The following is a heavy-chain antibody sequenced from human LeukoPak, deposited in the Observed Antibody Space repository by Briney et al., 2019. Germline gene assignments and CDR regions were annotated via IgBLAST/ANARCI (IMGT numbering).Heavy chain of an antibody. Sequence: PGGSLRLSCAASGFTFSSYWMSWVRQAPGKGLEWVANIKQDGSEKYYVDSVKGRFTISRDNAKNSLYLQMNSLRAEDTAVYYCARARYREINYAYAGGFYYMDVWGKGTTVTVSS. J-gene: IGHJ6*03. CDR1: GFTFSSYW. D-gene: IGHD1-26*01. CDR2: IKQDGSEK. V-gene: IGHV3-7*01. CDR3: ARARYREINYAYAGGFYYMDV.